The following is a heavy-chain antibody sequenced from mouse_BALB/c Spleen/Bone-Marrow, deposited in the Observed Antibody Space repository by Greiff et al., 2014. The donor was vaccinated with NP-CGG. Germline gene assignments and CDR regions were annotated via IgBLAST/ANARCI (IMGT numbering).Heavy chain of an antibody. Sequence: DVKLVESGGGLVKPGGSLKLSCAASGFAFSSYDMSWVRQTPEKRLEWVAYISSGGGSTYYPGTVKGRFTISRDNAKNTLYLQMSSLKSEDTAMYYCARQGYGYVDFDVWGAGTTVTVSS. CDR1: GFAFSSYD. J-gene: IGHJ1*01. D-gene: IGHD1-2*01. CDR3: ARQGYGYVDFDV. CDR2: ISSGGGST. V-gene: IGHV5-12-1*01.